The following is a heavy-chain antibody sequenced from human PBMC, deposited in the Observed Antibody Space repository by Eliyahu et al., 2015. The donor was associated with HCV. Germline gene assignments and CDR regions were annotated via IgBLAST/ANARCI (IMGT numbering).Heavy chain of an antibody. V-gene: IGHV3-23*01. J-gene: IGHJ4*03. CDR1: GFSFNSYG. Sequence: EVQLSESGGALVQPGGSLRLSCAASGFSFNSYGXGWVXQAPGKGLGWVAAVSGSGGNTFYADSVRGRFSISRDNSENTVYLQLNSLRAEDTATYYCAKHSRGKRAVDGVSPRTSYYSDSWGHGTLVAVSS. D-gene: IGHD6-19*01. CDR2: VSGSGGNT. CDR3: AKHSRGKRAVDGVSPRTSYYSDS.